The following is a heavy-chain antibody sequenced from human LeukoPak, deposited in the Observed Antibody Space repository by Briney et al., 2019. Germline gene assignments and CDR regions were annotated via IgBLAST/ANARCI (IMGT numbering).Heavy chain of an antibody. CDR2: IYYSGST. Sequence: SETLSLTCTVSGGSISSYYWSWIRQPPGKGLEWIGYIYYSGSTNYNPSLKSRVTISVDTSKNQFSLKLSSVTAADTAVYYCAREQWQWLYAFDIWGQGTMVTVSS. CDR3: AREQWQWLYAFDI. CDR1: GGSISSYY. J-gene: IGHJ3*02. D-gene: IGHD6-19*01. V-gene: IGHV4-59*01.